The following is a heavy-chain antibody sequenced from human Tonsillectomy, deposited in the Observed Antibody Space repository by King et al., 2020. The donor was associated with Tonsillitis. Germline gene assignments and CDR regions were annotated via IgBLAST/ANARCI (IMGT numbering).Heavy chain of an antibody. CDR3: ANSYYYHYFDY. J-gene: IGHJ4*02. Sequence: VQLVESGGGVVQTGGSLRHSCAASRFTFSTSAMHWVRQAPGKGLEWVAFIRFDGSNKYYADSVKGRFTISRDNSKNTLFLQMNSLRAEDTAVYYCANSYYYHYFDYWGQGTLVTVSS. CDR2: IRFDGSNK. D-gene: IGHD3-10*01. V-gene: IGHV3-30*02. CDR1: RFTFSTSA.